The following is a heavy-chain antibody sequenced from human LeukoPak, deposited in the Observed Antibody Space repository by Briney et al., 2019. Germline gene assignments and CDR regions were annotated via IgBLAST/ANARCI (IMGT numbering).Heavy chain of an antibody. CDR2: IYYSGST. D-gene: IGHD3-10*01. CDR1: GDSISSSSYY. J-gene: IGHJ5*02. Sequence: PSETLSLTCTVSGDSISSSSYYWGRIRQPPGKGLEWIGSIYYSGSTFYNPSLKSRVTISVDMSKNQFSLKLSSVTAADTAVYYCARDHNQYYYGSGVSGGWFDPWGQGTLVTVSS. CDR3: ARDHNQYYYGSGVSGGWFDP. V-gene: IGHV4-39*07.